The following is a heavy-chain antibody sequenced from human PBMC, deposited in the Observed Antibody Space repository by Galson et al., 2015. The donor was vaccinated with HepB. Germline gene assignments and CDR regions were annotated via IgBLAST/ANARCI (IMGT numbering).Heavy chain of an antibody. V-gene: IGHV3-30*18. CDR1: GFTFSVYG. D-gene: IGHD6-19*01. Sequence: SLRLSCAASGFTFSVYGFHWVRQAPGKGLEWVSVIAYDGSYKHYADSVKGRFTISRDNSKNTVYLQMNSLITEDTAVYYCVKSSSSGWARWFDPWGQGTLVTVSS. CDR3: VKSSSSGWARWFDP. CDR2: IAYDGSYK. J-gene: IGHJ5*02.